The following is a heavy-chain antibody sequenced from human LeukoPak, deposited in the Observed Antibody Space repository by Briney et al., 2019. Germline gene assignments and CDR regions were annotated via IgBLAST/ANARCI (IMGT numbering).Heavy chain of an antibody. D-gene: IGHD3-10*01. CDR2: INGDGSHT. CDR3: VNMVSDSGVAGK. Sequence: GGSLRLSCAASGFTFSKYYMHWVRHAPGKGPVWISYINGDGSHTTYADSVKGRFTISRDNAINTVYLQMNSLRDEDTAIYYCVNMVSDSGVAGKWGQGTLVTVSS. V-gene: IGHV3-74*01. J-gene: IGHJ4*02. CDR1: GFTFSKYY.